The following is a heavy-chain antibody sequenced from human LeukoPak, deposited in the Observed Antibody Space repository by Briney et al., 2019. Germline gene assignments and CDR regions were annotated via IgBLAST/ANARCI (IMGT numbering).Heavy chain of an antibody. Sequence: GASVKVSCKASGGTFSSYAISWVRQAPGQGLEWMGGIIPIFGTANYAQKFQGRVTITTDESTSTAYMELSSLRSEDTAVYYCARDRRNDYSNYGGGFWFDPWGQGTLVTVSS. CDR1: GGTFSSYA. D-gene: IGHD4-11*01. V-gene: IGHV1-69*05. CDR2: IIPIFGTA. J-gene: IGHJ5*02. CDR3: ARDRRNDYSNYGGGFWFDP.